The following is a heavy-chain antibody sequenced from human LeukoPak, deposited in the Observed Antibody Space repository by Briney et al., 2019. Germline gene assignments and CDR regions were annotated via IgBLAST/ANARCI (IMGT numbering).Heavy chain of an antibody. CDR2: INHSGST. Sequence: SETLSLTCAVYGGSFSGYYWTWIRQPPGKGLEWIGEINHSGSTNYNPSLKSRVTISVDTSKNQFSLKLSSVTAADTAVYFCARGPPTDYYDSSGFYYVFDYWGQGTLVTVSS. J-gene: IGHJ4*02. D-gene: IGHD3-22*01. CDR1: GGSFSGYY. V-gene: IGHV4-34*01. CDR3: ARGPPTDYYDSSGFYYVFDY.